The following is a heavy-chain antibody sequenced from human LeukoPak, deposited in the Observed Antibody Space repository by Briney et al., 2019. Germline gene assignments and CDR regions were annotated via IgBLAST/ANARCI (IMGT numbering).Heavy chain of an antibody. CDR1: GFSVSLYY. CDR3: ARGWVVATGGFDM. D-gene: IGHD2-8*02. J-gene: IGHJ3*02. CDR2: IYRGGPT. Sequence: AGGCLRPAWAASGFSVSLYYMSWVRQAPGKGREWVSVIYRGGPTYYADSVKGRFTISRDNSKNTVYLQMNSLRGEDTAVYFCARGWVVATGGFDMWGQGTMVTVSS. V-gene: IGHV3-53*01.